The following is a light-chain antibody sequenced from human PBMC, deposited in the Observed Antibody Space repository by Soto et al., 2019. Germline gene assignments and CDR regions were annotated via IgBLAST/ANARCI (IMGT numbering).Light chain of an antibody. CDR1: SSDVGAYNY. CDR3: NSITTSRNLV. Sequence: QSVLTQPASVSGSPGQSITISCTGTSSDVGAYNYVSWYQHHPGKAPKLMIYDVSNRPSGVFNRFSGSKSGTTASLTISGLQDADDSYYYCNSITTSRNLVFGGGTKLTVL. J-gene: IGLJ2*01. V-gene: IGLV2-14*03. CDR2: DVS.